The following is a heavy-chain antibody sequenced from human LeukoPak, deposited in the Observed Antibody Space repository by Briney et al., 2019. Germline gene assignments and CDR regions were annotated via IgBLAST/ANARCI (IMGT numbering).Heavy chain of an antibody. CDR2: ISSSGSTI. CDR1: GFTFSSYE. J-gene: IGHJ4*02. CDR3: ARAYGSGRSWYFDY. D-gene: IGHD3-10*01. Sequence: GGSLRLSCAASGFTFSSYEMNWVRQAPGKGLEWVSYISSSGSTIYYADSVKGRFTISRDTAKNSLYLQMNSLRAEDTAVYYCARAYGSGRSWYFDYWGQGTLVTVSS. V-gene: IGHV3-48*03.